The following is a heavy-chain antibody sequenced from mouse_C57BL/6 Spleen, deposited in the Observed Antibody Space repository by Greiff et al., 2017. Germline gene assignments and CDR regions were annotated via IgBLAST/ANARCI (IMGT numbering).Heavy chain of an antibody. D-gene: IGHD4-1*01. CDR3: AREEKKTGFAY. J-gene: IGHJ3*01. Sequence: VQLQQPGAELVKPGASVKLSCKASGYTFTSYWMQWVKQRPGQGLEWIGEIDPSDSYTNYNQKFKGKATLTVDTSSSTAYRQLSSLTSEDSAVYYCAREEKKTGFAYWGQGTLVTVSA. CDR1: GYTFTSYW. V-gene: IGHV1-50*01. CDR2: IDPSDSYT.